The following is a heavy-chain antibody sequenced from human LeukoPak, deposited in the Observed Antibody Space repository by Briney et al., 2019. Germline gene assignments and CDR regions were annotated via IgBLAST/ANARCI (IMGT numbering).Heavy chain of an antibody. CDR1: GGSFSGYY. J-gene: IGHJ4*02. D-gene: IGHD4-23*01. V-gene: IGHV4-34*01. CDR3: ARVTPYGGNSVSY. CDR2: INHSGST. Sequence: SETLSLTCAVYGGSFSGYYWSWIRQPPGKGLEWIGEINHSGSTNYNPSLKSRVTISVDTSKNQFSLKLSSVTAADTAVYYCARVTPYGGNSVSYWGQGTLVTVSS.